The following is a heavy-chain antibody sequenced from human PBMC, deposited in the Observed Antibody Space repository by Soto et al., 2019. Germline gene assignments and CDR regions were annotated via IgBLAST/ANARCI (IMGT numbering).Heavy chain of an antibody. J-gene: IGHJ6*02. CDR2: VDHRGST. CDR3: ARYEYGNSLYGVDV. D-gene: IGHD1-7*01. V-gene: IGHV4-34*01. CDR1: GESFSGYY. Sequence: TLSLTCVVSGESFSGYYWSWIRQTPGMGLEWIGEVDHRGSTTYNPSLKNRASISIDSSKNLFSLELTSVTAADTALYFCARYEYGNSLYGVDVWGQGTRV.